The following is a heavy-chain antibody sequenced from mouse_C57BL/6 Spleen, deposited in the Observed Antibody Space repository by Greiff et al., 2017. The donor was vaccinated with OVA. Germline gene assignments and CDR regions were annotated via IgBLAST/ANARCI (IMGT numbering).Heavy chain of an antibody. D-gene: IGHD2-3*01. CDR1: GFTFSSYG. V-gene: IGHV5-6*01. J-gene: IGHJ3*01. Sequence: EVMLVESGGDLVKPGGSLKLSCAASGFTFSSYGMSWVRQTPDKRLAWVATISSGGSYTYYPDSVKGRFTISRDNAKNTLYLQMSSLKSEDTAMYYCARPLYDGYFFAYWGQGTLVTVSA. CDR3: ARPLYDGYFFAY. CDR2: ISSGGSYT.